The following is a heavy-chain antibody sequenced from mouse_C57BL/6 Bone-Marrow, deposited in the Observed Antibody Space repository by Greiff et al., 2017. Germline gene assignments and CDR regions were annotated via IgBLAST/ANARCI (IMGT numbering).Heavy chain of an antibody. CDR2: IYPRSGNT. J-gene: IGHJ1*03. CDR3: ARSCYYGSSHWYFDV. V-gene: IGHV1-81*01. Sequence: QVQLKQSGAELARPGASVKLSCKASGYTFTSYGISWVKQRTGQGLEWIGEIYPRSGNTYYNEKFKGKATLTADKSSSTAYMELRSLTSEDSAVYFCARSCYYGSSHWYFDVWGTGTTVTVSS. CDR1: GYTFTSYG. D-gene: IGHD1-1*01.